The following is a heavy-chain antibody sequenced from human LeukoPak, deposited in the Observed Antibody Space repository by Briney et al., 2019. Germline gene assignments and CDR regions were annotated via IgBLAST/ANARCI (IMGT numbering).Heavy chain of an antibody. V-gene: IGHV1-2*06. CDR1: GYTFTSYG. CDR3: ARERIAVAGVIDY. CDR2: INPNSGGT. D-gene: IGHD6-19*01. J-gene: IGHJ4*02. Sequence: ASVKVSCKASGYTFTSYGISWVRQAPGQGLEWMGRINPNSGGTNYAQKFQGRVTMTRDTSISTAYMELSRLRSDDTAVYYCARERIAVAGVIDYWGQGTLVTVSS.